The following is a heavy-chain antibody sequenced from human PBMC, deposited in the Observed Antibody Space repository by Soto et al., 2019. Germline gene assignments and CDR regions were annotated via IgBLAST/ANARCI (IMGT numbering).Heavy chain of an antibody. CDR3: ARPTRPVTTQSLGLVGYYYGMDV. Sequence: GASVKVSCKASGGTFSSYAISWVRQAPGQGLEWMGGIIPIFGTANYAQKFQGRVTITADESTSTAYMELSSLRSEDTAVYYCARPTRPVTTQSLGLVGYYYGMDVWGQGTTVTVPS. CDR2: IIPIFGTA. J-gene: IGHJ6*02. V-gene: IGHV1-69*13. D-gene: IGHD4-17*01. CDR1: GGTFSSYA.